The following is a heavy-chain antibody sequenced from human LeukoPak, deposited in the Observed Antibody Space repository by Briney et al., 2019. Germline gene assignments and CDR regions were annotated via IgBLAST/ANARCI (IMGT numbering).Heavy chain of an antibody. CDR1: GGSMSSSSYY. V-gene: IGHV4-39*07. J-gene: IGHJ4*02. D-gene: IGHD3-10*01. Sequence: SEILSLTCTVSGGSMSSSSYYWGWIRQPPGKGLEWIGSIYHSGHTDYNPSLKSRATISVDTSKNQFSLKLSSVTAADTAVYCCAKTAKYYYGSETYYFFEYWGQGTLVTVSS. CDR2: IYHSGHT. CDR3: AKTAKYYYGSETYYFFEY.